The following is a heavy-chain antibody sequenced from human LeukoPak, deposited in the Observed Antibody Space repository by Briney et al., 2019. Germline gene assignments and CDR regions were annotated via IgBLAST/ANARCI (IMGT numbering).Heavy chain of an antibody. CDR1: GYTFTSYG. J-gene: IGHJ4*02. CDR3: ARQDIVVVVAAQWAYYFDY. CDR2: ISAYNGNT. Sequence: ASVKVSCKASGYTFTSYGISWVRQAPGQGLEWMGWISAYNGNTNYAQKLQGSVTMTTDTSTSTAYMELRSLRSDDTAMYYCARQDIVVVVAAQWAYYFDYWGQGTLVTVSS. D-gene: IGHD2-15*01. V-gene: IGHV1-18*01.